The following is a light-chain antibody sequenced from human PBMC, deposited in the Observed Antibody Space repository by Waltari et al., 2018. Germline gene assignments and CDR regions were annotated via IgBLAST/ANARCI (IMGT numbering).Light chain of an antibody. CDR1: QSVSSS. J-gene: IGKJ4*01. Sequence: EIVMTQSPATLSLSPGERATLSCRASQSVSSSLAWYQQKPGQAPRLLVYGVSSRATGIPDRFSGSGSGTEFTLTISSLEPEDVAVYYCQQNSNWPLTFGGGTKVEIK. V-gene: IGKV3D-15*01. CDR3: QQNSNWPLT. CDR2: GVS.